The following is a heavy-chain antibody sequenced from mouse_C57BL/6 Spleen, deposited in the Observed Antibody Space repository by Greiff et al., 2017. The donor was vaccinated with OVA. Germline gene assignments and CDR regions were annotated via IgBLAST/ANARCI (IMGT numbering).Heavy chain of an antibody. CDR2: IYPRDGST. V-gene: IGHV1-85*01. CDR3: ARKGYYSNYLYYFDY. Sequence: VQLQQSGPELVKPGASVKLSCKASGYTFTSYDINWVKQRPGQGLEWIGWIYPRDGSTKYYEKFKGKATLTVDTSSSTAYMEVHSLTSEDSAVYFCARKGYYSNYLYYFDYWGQGTTLTVSS. D-gene: IGHD2-5*01. J-gene: IGHJ2*01. CDR1: GYTFTSYD.